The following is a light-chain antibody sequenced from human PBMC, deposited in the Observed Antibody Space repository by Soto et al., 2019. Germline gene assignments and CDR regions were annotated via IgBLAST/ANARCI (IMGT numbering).Light chain of an antibody. Sequence: QSVLTQPASVSGSPGQSITISCTGTSSDVGGYSYVSWYQQHPGKVPKLMIYEVSNRPSGVSNRFSGSKSGNTASLTVSGLQDEDEADYYCSSYTSSTTLVFGGGTKLTVL. CDR1: SSDVGGYSY. CDR2: EVS. J-gene: IGLJ3*02. CDR3: SSYTSSTTLV. V-gene: IGLV2-14*01.